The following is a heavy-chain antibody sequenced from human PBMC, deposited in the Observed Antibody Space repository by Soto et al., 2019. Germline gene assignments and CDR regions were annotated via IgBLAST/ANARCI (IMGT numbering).Heavy chain of an antibody. J-gene: IGHJ6*02. CDR2: ASHTGGT. D-gene: IGHD1-1*01. CDR3: ARSRNLDV. V-gene: IGHV4-34*01. CDR1: GGSFSGWH. Sequence: QVQVQQWGAGLLKFSETLSLTCAVNGGSFSGWHWNWIRQPPGKGLEWIGEASHTGGTNYNPSLASRVTISVDRSRNQLSPKLTSVSAADTAVYYCARSRNLDVWGPGTTVIVSS.